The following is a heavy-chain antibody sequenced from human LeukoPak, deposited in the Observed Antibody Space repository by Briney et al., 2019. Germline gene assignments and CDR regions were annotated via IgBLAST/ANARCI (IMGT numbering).Heavy chain of an antibody. CDR3: ARDRGRPWELLSPDAFDI. J-gene: IGHJ3*02. D-gene: IGHD1-26*01. V-gene: IGHV3-30*03. Sequence: GRSLRLSCAASGFTFSSYDIHWVRQAPGKGLEWVAVISYDGSSKYYADSVEGRFTISRDNSKNTLYLQMNSLRAEDTAVYYCARDRGRPWELLSPDAFDIWGQGTMVTVSS. CDR1: GFTFSSYD. CDR2: ISYDGSSK.